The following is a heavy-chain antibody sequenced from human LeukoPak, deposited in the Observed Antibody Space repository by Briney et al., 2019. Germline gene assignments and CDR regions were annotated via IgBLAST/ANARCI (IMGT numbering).Heavy chain of an antibody. Sequence: GGSLRLSCAASGFTFSSYWMHWVRQAPGKGLVWVSRIKSDGSSTSYADSVKGRFTISRDNAKNTLYLQMNSLRAEDTAVYYCAKLREWELPDLFDYWGQGTLVTVSS. D-gene: IGHD1-26*01. CDR2: IKSDGSST. CDR1: GFTFSSYW. V-gene: IGHV3-74*01. J-gene: IGHJ4*02. CDR3: AKLREWELPDLFDY.